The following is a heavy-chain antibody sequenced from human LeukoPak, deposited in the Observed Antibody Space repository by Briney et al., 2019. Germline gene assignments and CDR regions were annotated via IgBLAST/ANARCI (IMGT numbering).Heavy chain of an antibody. CDR1: GFSFSTYG. J-gene: IGHJ4*02. CDR3: AKDGGAFDVDY. Sequence: HPGGSLRLSCATSGFSFSTYGMHWVRQAPGKGLEWVAFIRYDGSNQYYAASVKGRFTISRDSSKNTLCLQMNSLRPEDTAVYSCAKDGGAFDVDYWGQGTLVTVSS. V-gene: IGHV3-30*02. D-gene: IGHD2-15*01. CDR2: IRYDGSNQ.